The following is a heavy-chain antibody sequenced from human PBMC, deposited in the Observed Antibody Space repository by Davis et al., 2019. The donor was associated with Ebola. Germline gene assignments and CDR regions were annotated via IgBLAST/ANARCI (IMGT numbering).Heavy chain of an antibody. J-gene: IGHJ6*02. D-gene: IGHD6-6*01. V-gene: IGHV1-18*01. CDR3: ARDNGGSSPHYYYYYYGMDV. CDR1: GYTFTSYG. CDR2: ISGYNGNT. Sequence: ASVKVSCKASGYTFTSYGISWARQAPGQGLEWMGWISGYNGNTNYAQKLQGRVTMTTDTSTSTAYMELRSLRSDDTAVYYCARDNGGSSPHYYYYYYGMDVWGQGTTVTVSS.